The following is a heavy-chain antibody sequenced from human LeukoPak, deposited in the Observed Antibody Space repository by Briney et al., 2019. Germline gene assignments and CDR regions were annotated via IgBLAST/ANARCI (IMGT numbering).Heavy chain of an antibody. D-gene: IGHD3-10*01. CDR1: GFSFSTQG. Sequence: GGSLRLSCAASGFSFSTQGMHWVRQAPGKGLEWVALIWYDGSNKYYADSVKVRFTISRDNSKNTLYLQMNSLRVEDTAVYYCARDLRKGSYFDCWGQGTLVTVSS. J-gene: IGHJ4*02. CDR2: IWYDGSNK. CDR3: ARDLRKGSYFDC. V-gene: IGHV3-33*01.